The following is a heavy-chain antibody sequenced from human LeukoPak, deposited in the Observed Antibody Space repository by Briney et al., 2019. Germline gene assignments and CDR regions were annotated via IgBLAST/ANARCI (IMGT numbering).Heavy chain of an antibody. Sequence: GGSLRLSCVVSGCTFSSSAMSWVRQAPAQGLEWVSAISGSGGSTYYADSVKGRFTIPRDNSKNTVYLQMSSLKAEDTAVYYCAKWVVTTSSRSKNHDYWGQGTLVTVSS. CDR1: GCTFSSSA. V-gene: IGHV3-23*01. CDR3: AKWVVTTSSRSKNHDY. J-gene: IGHJ4*02. D-gene: IGHD2-21*02. CDR2: ISGSGGST.